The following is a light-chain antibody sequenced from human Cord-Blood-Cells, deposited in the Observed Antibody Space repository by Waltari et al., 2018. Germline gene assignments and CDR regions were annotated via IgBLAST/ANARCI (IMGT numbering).Light chain of an antibody. V-gene: IGLV1-40*01. J-gene: IGLJ3*02. CDR3: QAYDSSLSGWV. CDR2: VKS. CDR1: SSNIGAGYD. Sequence: SVLTQPPSVSGAPGQRVTISCTGSSSNIGAGYDVHWYPQLPGTAPKLLIDVKSTRLSGVPDRFPGSKSGTSASLAITGLQAEDEADYYCQAYDSSLSGWVFGGGTKLTVL.